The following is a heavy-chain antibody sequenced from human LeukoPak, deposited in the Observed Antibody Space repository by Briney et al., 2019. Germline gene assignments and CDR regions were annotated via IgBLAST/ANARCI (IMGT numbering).Heavy chain of an antibody. D-gene: IGHD3-16*01. Sequence: SQTLSLTRGISGDSLSSNKAIWRWLRQSPSRGLEWLGRTYYRSKWYNDYAVSVKSRITVNPDTSKNQFSLHLTSVTPEDTAVYYCARDGGLGLDTLDIWGQGTMVTVSS. CDR3: ARDGGLGLDTLDI. J-gene: IGHJ3*02. V-gene: IGHV6-1*01. CDR1: GDSLSSNKAI. CDR2: TYYRSKWYN.